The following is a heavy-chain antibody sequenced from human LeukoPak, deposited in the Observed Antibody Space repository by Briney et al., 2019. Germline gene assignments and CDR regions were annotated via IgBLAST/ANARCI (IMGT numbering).Heavy chain of an antibody. V-gene: IGHV4-34*01. Sequence: SETLSLTCAVYGGSFSGYYWSWIRQPPGKGLEWIGEINHSGSTNYNPSLKSRVTISVDTSKNQFSLKLSSVTAADTAVYYCARGLYYDFWSGYYIDPWGQGTLVTVSS. CDR3: ARGLYYDFWSGYYIDP. CDR1: GGSFSGYY. J-gene: IGHJ5*02. CDR2: INHSGST. D-gene: IGHD3-3*01.